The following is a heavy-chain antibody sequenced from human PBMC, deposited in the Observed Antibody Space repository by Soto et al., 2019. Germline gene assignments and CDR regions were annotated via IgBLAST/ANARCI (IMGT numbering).Heavy chain of an antibody. CDR1: GGPITGSY. CDR2: MYVRGRG. Sequence: QVQLQESGPGLLKSSETLSLTCRVSGGPITGSYLSWIRQPVGKGLEWIGRMYVRGRGDYNPSLKSRVTMSIDTSKNQFSLKVRSVTAADTAVYYCARSSIMGIEVAGHFDSWGQGTLVSVSS. CDR3: ARSSIMGIEVAGHFDS. V-gene: IGHV4-4*07. J-gene: IGHJ4*02. D-gene: IGHD6-19*01.